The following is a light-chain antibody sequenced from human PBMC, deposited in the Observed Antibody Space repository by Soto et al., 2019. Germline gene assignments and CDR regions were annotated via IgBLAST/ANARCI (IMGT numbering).Light chain of an antibody. J-gene: IGKJ1*01. CDR3: QQYNSYSRT. V-gene: IGKV1-5*03. CDR2: KAS. Sequence: DIQMTQSPSSVSSSVPERFTITCRASQGISSWLAWYQQKPRKAPKLLIYKASSLESGVPSRFSGSGSGTEFTLTISSLQPDDFATYYCQQYNSYSRTFGQGTKVDI. CDR1: QGISSW.